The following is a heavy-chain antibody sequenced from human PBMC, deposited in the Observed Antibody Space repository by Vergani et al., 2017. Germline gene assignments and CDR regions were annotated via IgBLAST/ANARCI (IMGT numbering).Heavy chain of an antibody. D-gene: IGHD2-2*01. J-gene: IGHJ6*02. V-gene: IGHV3-74*03. Sequence: DVHLAESGGGCFQPGGSLRLSCSASGFSFNRYCTHWARQVPGKGLLWVSRMKSGGSFTVYADSVKGRFTISRDNAKNSLYLQMNSLSAEDTAVYYCARDSPLVXPAAIFDYYYGMVVWGQGTTVTVSS. CDR3: ARDSPLVXPAAIFDYYYGMVV. CDR1: GFSFNRYC. CDR2: MKSGGSFT.